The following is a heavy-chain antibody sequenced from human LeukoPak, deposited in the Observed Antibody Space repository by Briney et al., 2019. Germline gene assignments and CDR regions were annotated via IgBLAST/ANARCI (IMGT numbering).Heavy chain of an antibody. V-gene: IGHV3-23*01. CDR1: GFTFSSYA. CDR3: ATSSGRYCGGDCYFDY. Sequence: GGSLRLSCVASGFTFSSYAMSWVRQAPGKGLEWVSAISGSGGSTYYADSVKGRFTISRDNSKNTLYLQMNSLRAEDTAVYYCATSSGRYCGGDCYFDYWGQGTLVTVSS. J-gene: IGHJ4*02. CDR2: ISGSGGST. D-gene: IGHD2-21*02.